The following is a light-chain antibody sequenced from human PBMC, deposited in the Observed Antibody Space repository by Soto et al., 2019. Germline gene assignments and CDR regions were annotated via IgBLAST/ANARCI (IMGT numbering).Light chain of an antibody. CDR2: GAS. J-gene: IGKJ3*01. V-gene: IGKV3-20*01. CDR1: QSFSSSY. Sequence: EIVLTQSPGTLSLSRGERATLSCRASQSFSSSYLAWYQQKPGQAPRLLIYGASSRATGIPDRFSGSGSGTDFTLSISSLETEDFAVYYCQHVGSALFTFGPGTKVDIK. CDR3: QHVGSALFT.